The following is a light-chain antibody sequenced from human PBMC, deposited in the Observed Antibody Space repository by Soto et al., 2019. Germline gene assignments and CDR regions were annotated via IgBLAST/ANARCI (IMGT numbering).Light chain of an antibody. J-gene: IGLJ1*01. V-gene: IGLV1-44*01. CDR1: SSNVGGNP. CDR3: ASWDDSLNGPV. Sequence: QSVLTQPPSASGTPGQRVTISCSGSSSNVGGNPVNWYQHVPTTAPKLLIYTNTQRPSGVPDRFSGSKSGTSASLAISGLQSEDEADYYCASWDDSLNGPVFGTGTTVTVL. CDR2: TNT.